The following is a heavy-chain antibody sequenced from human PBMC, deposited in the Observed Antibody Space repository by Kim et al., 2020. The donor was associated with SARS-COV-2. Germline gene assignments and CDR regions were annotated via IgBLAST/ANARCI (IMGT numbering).Heavy chain of an antibody. V-gene: IGHV3-7*01. D-gene: IGHD6-19*01. CDR1: GFTFSSYW. Sequence: GGSLRLSCAASGFTFSSYWMSWVRQAPGKGLEWVANIKQDGSEKYYVDSVKGRFTISRDNAKNSLYLQMNSLRAEDTAVYYCARDGGWGYSSGWYSYYYGMDVWGQGTTVTVSS. CDR3: ARDGGWGYSSGWYSYYYGMDV. CDR2: IKQDGSEK. J-gene: IGHJ6*02.